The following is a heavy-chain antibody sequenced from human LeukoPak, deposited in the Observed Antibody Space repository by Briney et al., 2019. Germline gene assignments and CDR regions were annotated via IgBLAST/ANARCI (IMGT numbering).Heavy chain of an antibody. Sequence: PGGSLRLSCAVSGFSFSSHWMSWVRQAPGKGLEWVANIKQDGSEKYYEDSVKGRFTISRDNAKNSLYLQMNSLRVEDTAVYYCASGRQLGYWGQGTLITVSS. CDR2: IKQDGSEK. D-gene: IGHD4-11*01. J-gene: IGHJ4*02. CDR3: ASGRQLGY. CDR1: GFSFSSHW. V-gene: IGHV3-7*03.